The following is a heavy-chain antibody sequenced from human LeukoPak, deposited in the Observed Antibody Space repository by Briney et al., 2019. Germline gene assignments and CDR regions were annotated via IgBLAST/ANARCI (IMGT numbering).Heavy chain of an antibody. CDR3: AKTVTDYYYYYGMDV. Sequence: GGSLRLSCAASAFTFNTYAMSWVRQAPGKGLEWVSGISGSGTGTYYADSVKGRFTISRDNSKNTLYLQMNSLRAEDTAVYYCAKTVTDYYYYYGMDVWGQGTTVTVSS. D-gene: IGHD4-17*01. CDR1: AFTFNTYA. V-gene: IGHV3-23*01. CDR2: ISGSGTGT. J-gene: IGHJ6*02.